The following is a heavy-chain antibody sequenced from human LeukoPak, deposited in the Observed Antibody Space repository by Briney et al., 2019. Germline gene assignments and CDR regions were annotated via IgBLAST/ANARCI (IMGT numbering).Heavy chain of an antibody. J-gene: IGHJ4*02. CDR3: ARERPLIAARPYYFDY. CDR1: GFTFSSYS. Sequence: GGSLRLSCAASGFTFSSYSMNWVRQAPGKGLEWVSYISSSSSTIYYADSVKGRFTISRDNAKNSLYLQMDSLRAEDTAVYYCARERPLIAARPYYFDYWGQGTLVTVSS. V-gene: IGHV3-48*01. D-gene: IGHD6-6*01. CDR2: ISSSSSTI.